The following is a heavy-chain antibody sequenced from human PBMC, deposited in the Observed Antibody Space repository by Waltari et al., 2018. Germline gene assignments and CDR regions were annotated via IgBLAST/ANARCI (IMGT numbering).Heavy chain of an antibody. Sequence: QVQLQESGSGLVKPSETLSLTCTVSGGSISSYYWSWIRQPPGKGLEWIGYIYYSGSTNYNPSLKSRVTISVDTSKNQFSLKLSSVTAADTAVYYCARGTSEYCGGDCSYYFDYWGQGTLVTVSS. D-gene: IGHD2-21*01. J-gene: IGHJ4*02. CDR3: ARGTSEYCGGDCSYYFDY. V-gene: IGHV4-59*01. CDR1: GGSISSYY. CDR2: IYYSGST.